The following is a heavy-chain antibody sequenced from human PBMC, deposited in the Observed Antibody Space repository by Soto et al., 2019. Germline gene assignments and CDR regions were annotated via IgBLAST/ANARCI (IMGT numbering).Heavy chain of an antibody. J-gene: IGHJ5*02. CDR2: INHSGST. Sequence: QVQLQQWGAGLLKPSETLSLTCAVYGGSFSGYYWSWTRQPPGKGLEWIGEINHSGSTNYNPSLKSGVTISVDTSKNQFSLKLSSVTAADTAVYYCAVTTVTTDWFDPWGQGTLVTVSS. V-gene: IGHV4-34*01. D-gene: IGHD4-17*01. CDR1: GGSFSGYY. CDR3: AVTTVTTDWFDP.